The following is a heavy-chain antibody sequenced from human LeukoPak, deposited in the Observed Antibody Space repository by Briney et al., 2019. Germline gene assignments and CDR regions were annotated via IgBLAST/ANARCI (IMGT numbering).Heavy chain of an antibody. V-gene: IGHV3-23*01. Sequence: GGSLRLSCAASGFTFSTYAMTWVRQAPGKGLEWVSLISGTGGSTYYADSVKGRFTISRDNSKNTLYLQMNSLRAEDTAVYYCARTFGGFDYWGQGTLVTVSS. CDR2: ISGTGGST. CDR1: GFTFSTYA. CDR3: ARTFGGFDY. D-gene: IGHD3-16*01. J-gene: IGHJ4*02.